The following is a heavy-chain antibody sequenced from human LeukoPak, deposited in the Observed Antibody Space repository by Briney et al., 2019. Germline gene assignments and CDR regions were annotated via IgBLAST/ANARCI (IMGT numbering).Heavy chain of an antibody. D-gene: IGHD3-16*01. CDR2: IKSKTHGGTT. CDR3: TTGLFEDY. Sequence: PGGSLRLSCAASGFTFSNAWMSWVRQAPGKGLEWVGRIKSKTHGGTTDYAAPVKGRFTISRDDSKNTLYLQMNSLKTEDTAVYYCTTGLFEDYWGQGTLVTVSS. V-gene: IGHV3-15*01. J-gene: IGHJ4*02. CDR1: GFTFSNAW.